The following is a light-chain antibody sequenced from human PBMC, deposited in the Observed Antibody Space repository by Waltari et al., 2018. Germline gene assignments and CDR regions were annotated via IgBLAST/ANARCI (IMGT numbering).Light chain of an antibody. CDR3: QSYDTNLSGSI. J-gene: IGLJ2*01. Sequence: QSVLTQPPSVSGAPGPRVTMSCSGSSSNIGAGYLVHWYQPLPGKAPQLLILDNMVRPSGVPDRFSGSRSGTSASLAITGLQAEDEAQYYCQSYDTNLSGSIFGGGTKLTVL. V-gene: IGLV1-40*01. CDR2: DNM. CDR1: SSNIGAGYL.